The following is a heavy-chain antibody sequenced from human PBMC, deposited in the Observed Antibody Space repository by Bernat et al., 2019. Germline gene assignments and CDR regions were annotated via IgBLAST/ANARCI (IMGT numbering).Heavy chain of an antibody. J-gene: IGHJ3*02. D-gene: IGHD2-15*01. CDR2: IKQDGSEK. CDR3: ARDGGYCSGGSCYDAFDI. Sequence: EVQLVESGGGLVQPGGSLRLSCAASGFTFSSYWMSWVRQAPGKGLEWVANIKQDGSEKYYVDSVKGRFTSSRDNAKNSLYLQMNSLRAEDTAVYYCARDGGYCSGGSCYDAFDIWGQGTMVTVSS. V-gene: IGHV3-7*03. CDR1: GFTFSSYW.